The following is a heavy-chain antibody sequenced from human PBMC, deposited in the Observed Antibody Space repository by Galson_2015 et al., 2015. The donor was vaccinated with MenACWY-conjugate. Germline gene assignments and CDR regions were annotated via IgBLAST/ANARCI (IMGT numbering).Heavy chain of an antibody. J-gene: IGHJ4*02. Sequence: ETLSLTCTVSGGSISNTDYYWIWVRQPPGKGPDWIGSIYYTGRTYYNPSLKSRVTISVDTSKNRFSLKLNSVTAADTAVYYCASRYCGGGSCYRPVFDFWGRGSLVTVSS. CDR3: ASRYCGGGSCYRPVFDF. CDR1: GGSISNTDYY. D-gene: IGHD2-15*01. CDR2: IYYTGRT. V-gene: IGHV4-39*01.